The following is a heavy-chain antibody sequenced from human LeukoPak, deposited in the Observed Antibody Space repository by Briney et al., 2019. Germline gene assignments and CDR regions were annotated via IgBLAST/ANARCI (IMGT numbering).Heavy chain of an antibody. CDR1: GFSFKDTG. V-gene: IGHV3-30*18. J-gene: IGHJ4*02. D-gene: IGHD6-19*01. Sequence: GGSLRLSCAASGFSFKDTGMHWVRQAPGKGLEWVAVISYDGSNKYYADSVKGRLTISRDNSKNTLYLQMNSLRAEDTAVYYCAKDGDGIAVAGDYWGQGTLVTVSS. CDR2: ISYDGSNK. CDR3: AKDGDGIAVAGDY.